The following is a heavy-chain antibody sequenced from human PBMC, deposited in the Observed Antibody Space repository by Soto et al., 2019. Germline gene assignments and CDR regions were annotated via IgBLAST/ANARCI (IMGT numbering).Heavy chain of an antibody. J-gene: IGHJ4*02. Sequence: SETLSLTCSVSGDAISNYYWSWIRQTPGKGLEWIGCVHDSGSTDYNPSLKGRVTMSLHTSKSQFSLNLSSVTAADSATYYCARGTRALITSFFAYWGQGIPVTSPQ. D-gene: IGHD1-20*01. CDR2: VHDSGST. CDR3: ARGTRALITSFFAY. CDR1: GDAISNYY. V-gene: IGHV4-59*01.